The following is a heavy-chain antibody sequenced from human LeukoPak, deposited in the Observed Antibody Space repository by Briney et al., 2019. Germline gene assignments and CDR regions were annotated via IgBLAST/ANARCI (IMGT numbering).Heavy chain of an antibody. Sequence: SVKVSCKASGGTFSSYAISWVRRAPGQGLEWMGGIIPIFGTANYAQKFQGRVTITADESTSTAYMELSSLRSEDTAVYYCAGRGVGALGSAFDIWGQGTMVTVSS. J-gene: IGHJ3*02. D-gene: IGHD1-26*01. CDR3: AGRGVGALGSAFDI. CDR2: IIPIFGTA. V-gene: IGHV1-69*13. CDR1: GGTFSSYA.